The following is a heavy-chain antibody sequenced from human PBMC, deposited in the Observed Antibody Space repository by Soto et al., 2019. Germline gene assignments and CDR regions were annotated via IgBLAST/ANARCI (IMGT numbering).Heavy chain of an antibody. D-gene: IGHD6-19*01. J-gene: IGHJ5*02. CDR3: ARSGSGWPPYSNPMNWFDP. V-gene: IGHV4-31*03. CDR1: GGSISSGGYY. Sequence: QVQLQESGPGLVKPSQTLSLTCTVSGGSISSGGYYWSWIRQHPGKGLEWIGYIYYSGSTYYNPSLKSRVTISVDTSKNQFSLKLSSVTAADTAVYYCARSGSGWPPYSNPMNWFDPWGQGTLVTVSS. CDR2: IYYSGST.